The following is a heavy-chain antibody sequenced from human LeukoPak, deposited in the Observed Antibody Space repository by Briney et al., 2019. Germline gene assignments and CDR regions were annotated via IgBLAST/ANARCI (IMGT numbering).Heavy chain of an antibody. CDR1: GFTFSSYS. J-gene: IGHJ4*02. V-gene: IGHV3-21*01. CDR2: ISSSSSYI. CDR3: ARDLSSSTSCYYY. D-gene: IGHD2-2*01. Sequence: PGGSLTLSCAASGFTFSSYSMNWVRQAPGKGLEWVSSISSSSSYIYYADSVKGRFTISRDNAKNSLYLQMNSLRAEDTAVYYCARDLSSSTSCYYYWGQGTLVTVSS.